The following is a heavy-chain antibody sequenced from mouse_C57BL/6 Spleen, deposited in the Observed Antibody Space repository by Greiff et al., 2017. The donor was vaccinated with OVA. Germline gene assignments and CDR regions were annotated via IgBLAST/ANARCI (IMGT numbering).Heavy chain of an antibody. CDR3: TIGTTVVASGYFDY. CDR1: GYTFTDYE. CDR2: IVPETGGN. D-gene: IGHD1-1*01. Sequence: QVQLQQSGAELVRPGASVTLSCKASGYTFTDYELHWVKQTPVHGLEWIGAIVPETGGNAYNQQFTGKAILTADKSSSTAYMELRSLTSEDSAVYYFTIGTTVVASGYFDYWGQGTTLTVSS. V-gene: IGHV1-15*01. J-gene: IGHJ2*01.